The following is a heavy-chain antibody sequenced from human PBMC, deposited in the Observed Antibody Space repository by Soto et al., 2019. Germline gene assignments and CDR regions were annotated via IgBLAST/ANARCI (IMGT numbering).Heavy chain of an antibody. D-gene: IGHD2-2*01. Sequence: SETLSLTCTVSGGSISSGGYYWSWIRQHPGKGLEWIGYIYYSGSTYYNPSLKSRVTISVDTSKNQFSLKLSSVTAADTAVYYCARVPRDDIVVVPAAINYYYGMDVWGQGTTVTVSS. CDR1: GGSISSGGYY. V-gene: IGHV4-31*03. J-gene: IGHJ6*02. CDR3: ARVPRDDIVVVPAAINYYYGMDV. CDR2: IYYSGST.